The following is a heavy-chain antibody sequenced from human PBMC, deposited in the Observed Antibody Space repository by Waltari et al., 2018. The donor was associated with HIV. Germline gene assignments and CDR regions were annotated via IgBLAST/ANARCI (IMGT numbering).Heavy chain of an antibody. CDR3: ARMTSPYFIDY. CDR2: IDQYGSRI. CDR1: GFSFRTYW. Sequence: EVQLVESGGGLVRPGLSLRLSCAASGFSFRTYWMHWVRQVPGKGPVWVSRIDQYGSRISYADSVKGRFTISRDNARNILYLQMNSLRVEDTAVYYCARMTSPYFIDYWGLGTLVTVSS. V-gene: IGHV3-74*01. D-gene: IGHD2-21*02. J-gene: IGHJ4*02.